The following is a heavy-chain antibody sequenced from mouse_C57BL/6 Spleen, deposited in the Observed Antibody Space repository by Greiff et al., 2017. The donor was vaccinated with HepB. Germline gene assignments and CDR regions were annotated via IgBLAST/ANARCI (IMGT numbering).Heavy chain of an antibody. CDR1: GFTFSDYY. CDR2: ISNGGGST. J-gene: IGHJ4*01. CDR3: ARHDYDETMNY. V-gene: IGHV5-12*01. Sequence: EVMLVESGGGLVQPGGSLKLSCAASGFTFSDYYMYWVRQTPEKRLEWVAYISNGGGSTYYPDTVKGRFTISRDNAKNTLYLQRSRLKSEDTAMYYCARHDYDETMNYWGQGTSVTVSA. D-gene: IGHD2-4*01.